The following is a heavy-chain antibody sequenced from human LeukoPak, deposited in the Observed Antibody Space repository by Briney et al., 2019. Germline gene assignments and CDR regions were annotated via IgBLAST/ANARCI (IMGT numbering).Heavy chain of an antibody. D-gene: IGHD2-15*01. CDR2: ISSNSSTI. Sequence: GGSLRLSCAASGFTFSSYSMNWVRQAPGKGLEWVSYISSNSSTIYYADSVRGRFTISRDNAKNSLYLQMNSLRAEDTAVYYCARGGDGVVVVVAAIPIDAFDIWGQGTMVTVSS. V-gene: IGHV3-48*04. CDR3: ARGGDGVVVVVAAIPIDAFDI. CDR1: GFTFSSYS. J-gene: IGHJ3*02.